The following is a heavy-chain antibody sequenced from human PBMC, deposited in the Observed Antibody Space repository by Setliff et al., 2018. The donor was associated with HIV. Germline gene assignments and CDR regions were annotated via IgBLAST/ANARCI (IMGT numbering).Heavy chain of an antibody. Sequence: PGGSLRLSCAASGFTFDDYAMHWVRQAPGKGLEWVSGISWNSGSIGYADSVKGRFTISRDNAKNSLYLQMNSLRAEDTAVYYCARDVSWRVRTYIDYWGQGALVTVSS. CDR3: ARDVSWRVRTYIDY. J-gene: IGHJ4*02. V-gene: IGHV3-9*01. CDR2: ISWNSGSI. D-gene: IGHD3-3*01. CDR1: GFTFDDYA.